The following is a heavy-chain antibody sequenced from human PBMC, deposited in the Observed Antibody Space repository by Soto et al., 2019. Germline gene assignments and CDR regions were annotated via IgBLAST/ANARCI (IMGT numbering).Heavy chain of an antibody. Sequence: EVQLVESGGGLVKPGGSLRLSCAASGFTFSNAWMSWVRQAPGKGLEWVGRIKSKADGGTTDYAAPVKGRFTISRDESNSTLYLQKNSLKTEDTAVYYCTTDFIAAAGTSDYRVQGTLVTVSS. CDR2: IKSKADGGTT. V-gene: IGHV3-15*01. CDR1: GFTFSNAW. CDR3: TTDFIAAAGTSDY. D-gene: IGHD6-13*01. J-gene: IGHJ4*02.